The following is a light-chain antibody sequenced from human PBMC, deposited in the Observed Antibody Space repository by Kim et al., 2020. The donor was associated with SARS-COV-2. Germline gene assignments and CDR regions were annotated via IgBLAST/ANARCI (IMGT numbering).Light chain of an antibody. CDR1: QSISSY. CDR2: AAS. CDR3: QQYYSTLIT. V-gene: IGKV1-39*01. Sequence: EIQMTQSPSSLSASVGDRVTITCRASQSISSYLNWYQQKPGKAPKLLIYAASSLQSGVPSRFSGSGSGTDFTLTISSLQPEDFATYYCQQYYSTLITFGQGTRLEIK. J-gene: IGKJ5*01.